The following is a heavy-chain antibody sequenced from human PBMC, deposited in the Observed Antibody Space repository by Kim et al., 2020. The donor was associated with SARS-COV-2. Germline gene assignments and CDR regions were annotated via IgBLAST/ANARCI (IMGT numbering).Heavy chain of an antibody. J-gene: IGHJ4*02. D-gene: IGHD2-15*01. CDR2: INPNSGGT. CDR3: ARDLPRGRYGGNLGY. Sequence: ASVKVSCKASGYTFTGYYMHWVRQAPGQGLEWMGWINPNSGGTNYAQKFQGRVTMTRDTSISTAYMELSRLRSDDTAVYYCARDLPRGRYGGNLGYWGQGTLVTVSS. V-gene: IGHV1-2*02. CDR1: GYTFTGYY.